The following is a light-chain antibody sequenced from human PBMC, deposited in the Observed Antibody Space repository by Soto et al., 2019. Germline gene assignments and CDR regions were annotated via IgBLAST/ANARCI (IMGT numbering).Light chain of an antibody. V-gene: IGKV3-15*01. CDR2: GAS. Sequence: EIVLTQSPGTLSLSPGERATLSCRAIQSVSSSYLAWYQQKPGQAPRLLIYGASFRATGMPARFSGSGFGTEFTLTISGLQSEDFAVYYCQQYNNWPPKTFGQGTKVDI. CDR1: QSVSSSY. J-gene: IGKJ1*01. CDR3: QQYNNWPPKT.